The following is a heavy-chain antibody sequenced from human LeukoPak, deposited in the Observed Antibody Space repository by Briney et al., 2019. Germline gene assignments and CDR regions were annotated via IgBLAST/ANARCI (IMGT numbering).Heavy chain of an antibody. Sequence: SETLSLTCTVSGGSISSYYWSWIRQPPGKGLEWIGYIYYSGSTNYNPSLKSRVTISVDTSKNQFSLELSSVTAADTAVYYCARLHDFWSGYYSDWGQGTLVTVSS. CDR3: ARLHDFWSGYYSD. D-gene: IGHD3-3*01. V-gene: IGHV4-59*08. J-gene: IGHJ4*02. CDR2: IYYSGST. CDR1: GGSISSYY.